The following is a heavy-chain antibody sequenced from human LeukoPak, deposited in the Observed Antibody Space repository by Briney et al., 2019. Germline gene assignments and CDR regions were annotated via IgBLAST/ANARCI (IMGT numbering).Heavy chain of an antibody. CDR3: ARAGYSSSWYGTDYYGMDV. CDR2: IIPILGIA. V-gene: IGHV1-69*04. Sequence: ASVKVSCKASGGTFSSYAISWVRQAPGQGLEWMGRIIPILGIANYAQKFQGRVTITADKSTSTAYMELRSLRSDDTAVYYCARAGYSSSWYGTDYYGMDVWGRGTTVTVSS. D-gene: IGHD6-13*01. CDR1: GGTFSSYA. J-gene: IGHJ6*02.